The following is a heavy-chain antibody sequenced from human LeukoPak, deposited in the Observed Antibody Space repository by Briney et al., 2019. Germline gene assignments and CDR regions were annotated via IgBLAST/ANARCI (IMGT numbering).Heavy chain of an antibody. Sequence: SETLSLTCTVSDXSFSSYSWNWIRQPPGRGLEWIGYIYYSGSTIYNPSLRSRVTISVDTSKNQFSLKLTSVTAADTAVYYCARLKARDAFDIWGQGTMVTVSS. J-gene: IGHJ3*02. CDR2: IYYSGST. CDR3: ARLKARDAFDI. CDR1: DXSFSSYS. V-gene: IGHV4-59*08.